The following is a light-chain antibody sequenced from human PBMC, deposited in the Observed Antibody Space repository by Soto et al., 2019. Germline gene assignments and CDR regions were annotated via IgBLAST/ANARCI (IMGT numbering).Light chain of an antibody. CDR3: QQYGRSPRT. CDR2: GAS. J-gene: IGKJ1*01. CDR1: QSLSGNY. V-gene: IGKV3-20*01. Sequence: EIVLTQSPGTLSLSPGEGATLSCRASQSLSGNYLAWYQQKPGQAPRLLIYGASSRATGIPDRFTGSGSGTDFTLTISGLEPEDFAVYYCQQYGRSPRTFGQGTKVEIK.